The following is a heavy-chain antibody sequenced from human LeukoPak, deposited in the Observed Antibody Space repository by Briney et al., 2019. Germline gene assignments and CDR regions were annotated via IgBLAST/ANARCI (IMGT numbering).Heavy chain of an antibody. CDR3: ARGRAALPRYCYYYMDV. D-gene: IGHD6-13*01. CDR1: GGSFSGYY. CDR2: INHSGST. V-gene: IGHV4-34*01. J-gene: IGHJ6*03. Sequence: PSETLSLTCAVYGGSFSGYYWSWIRQPPGKGLEWIGEINHSGSTNYNPSLKSRVTISVDTSKNQFSLKLSSVTAADTAVYYCARGRAALPRYCYYYMDVWGKGTTVTVSS.